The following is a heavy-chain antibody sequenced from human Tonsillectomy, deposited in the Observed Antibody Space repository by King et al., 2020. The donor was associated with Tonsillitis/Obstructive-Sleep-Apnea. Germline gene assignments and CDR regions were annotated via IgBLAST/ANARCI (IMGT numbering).Heavy chain of an antibody. CDR2: ISSSGTKI. CDR1: GFTFSSYE. J-gene: IGHJ3*02. V-gene: IGHV3-48*03. D-gene: IGHD5-24*01. Sequence: ESGGGLVQPGGSLRLSCAASGFTFSSYEMNWVRQAPGKGLEWVSYISSSGTKIYYADSVKGRFTISRDNAKNSLYLQMNSLRVEDTAVYYCARDRDNDGLNDAFDIWGQGTMVTVSS. CDR3: ARDRDNDGLNDAFDI.